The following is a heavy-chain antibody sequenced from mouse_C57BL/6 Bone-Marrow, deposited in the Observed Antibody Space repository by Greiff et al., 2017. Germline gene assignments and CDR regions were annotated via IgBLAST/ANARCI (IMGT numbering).Heavy chain of an antibody. D-gene: IGHD1-1*01. CDR3: ARGYYGFDY. V-gene: IGHV1-54*01. CDR1: GYAFTNYL. Sequence: QVQLQQSGAELVRPGTSVKVSCKASGYAFTNYLIEWVKQRPGQGLEWIGVINPGSGGTNYNEKFKGKATLTADKSSSTAYMHLSSLTSEDSAVYFCARGYYGFDYWGQGTTLTVSA. J-gene: IGHJ2*01. CDR2: INPGSGGT.